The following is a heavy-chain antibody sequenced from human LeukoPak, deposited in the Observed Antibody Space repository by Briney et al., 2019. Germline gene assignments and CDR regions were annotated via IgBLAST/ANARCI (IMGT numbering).Heavy chain of an antibody. CDR1: GFTVSSNY. CDR2: ISSSSSTI. Sequence: GGSLRLSCAASGFTVSSNYMSWVRQAPGKGLEWISYISSSSSTIYYADSVKGRFTISRDNAKNSLYLQLNSLRAEDTAVYYCARVQRGIAVALDYWGQGTLATVSS. D-gene: IGHD6-19*01. J-gene: IGHJ4*02. CDR3: ARVQRGIAVALDY. V-gene: IGHV3-48*01.